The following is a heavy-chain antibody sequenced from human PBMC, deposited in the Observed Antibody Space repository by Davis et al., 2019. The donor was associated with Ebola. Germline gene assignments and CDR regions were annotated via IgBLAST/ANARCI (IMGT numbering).Heavy chain of an antibody. J-gene: IGHJ6*03. CDR1: GASISNYY. V-gene: IGHV4-34*01. D-gene: IGHD6-19*01. CDR3: ARTSSDFTGYYYHYYMDV. CDR2: VNHSGST. Sequence: PSETLSLTCTVSGASISNYYWSWIRQPPGKGLEWIGEVNHSGSTNYNPSLKSRVTISVDTSKNQFSLRLSSVTAVDTAVYYCARTSSDFTGYYYHYYMDVWGKGTTVTVSS.